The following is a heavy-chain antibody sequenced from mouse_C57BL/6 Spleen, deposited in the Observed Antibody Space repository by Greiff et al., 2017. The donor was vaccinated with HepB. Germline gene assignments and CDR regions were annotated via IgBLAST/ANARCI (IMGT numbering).Heavy chain of an antibody. Sequence: EVQLQQSGAELVRPGASVKLSCTASGFNIKDDYMHWVKQRPEQGLEWIGWIDPENGDTEYASKFQGKATITADTSSNTAYLQLSSLTSEDTAVYYYTTKDYGGSYVRNFDCWGQGTTLTVSS. CDR2: IDPENGDT. CDR3: TTKDYGGSYVRNFDC. CDR1: GFNIKDDY. J-gene: IGHJ2*01. V-gene: IGHV14-4*01. D-gene: IGHD1-1*01.